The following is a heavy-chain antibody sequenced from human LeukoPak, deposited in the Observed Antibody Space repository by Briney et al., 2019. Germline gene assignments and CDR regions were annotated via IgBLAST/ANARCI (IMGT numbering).Heavy chain of an antibody. CDR2: IYYRGST. D-gene: IGHD3-3*01. CDR1: GGSISSGGYY. CDR3: ARSPKARITIFGVAPPRGMDV. J-gene: IGHJ6*02. V-gene: IGHV4-31*03. Sequence: SETLSLTCTVSGGSISSGGYYWSWIRQHPGKGLEWIGYIYYRGSTYYNPSLKSRVTISVDTSKNQFSLKLSSVTAADTAVYYCARSPKARITIFGVAPPRGMDVWGQGTTVTVSS.